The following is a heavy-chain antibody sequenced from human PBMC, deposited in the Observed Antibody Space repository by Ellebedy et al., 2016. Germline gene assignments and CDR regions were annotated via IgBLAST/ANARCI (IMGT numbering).Heavy chain of an antibody. CDR3: ARRGGVIPEGNWFNP. CDR2: IYYSGST. J-gene: IGHJ5*02. CDR1: GGSISSGGYY. Sequence: SETLSLXXTVSGGSISSGGYYWSWIRQHPGKGLEWIGYIYYSGSTYYNPSLKSRVTISVDTSKNQFSLKLSSVTAADTAVYYCARRGGVIPEGNWFNPWGQGTLVTVSS. V-gene: IGHV4-31*03. D-gene: IGHD3-16*02.